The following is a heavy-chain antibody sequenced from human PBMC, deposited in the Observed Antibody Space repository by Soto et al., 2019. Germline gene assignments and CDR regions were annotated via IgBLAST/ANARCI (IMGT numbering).Heavy chain of an antibody. CDR1: GGTFSSYA. V-gene: IGHV1-69*01. CDR2: IIPIFGTA. CDR3: AREGAPAYCSSTSCYTNNWFDP. Sequence: QVQLVQSGAEVKKPGSSVKVSCKASGGTFSSYAISWVRQAPGQGLEWMGGIIPIFGTANYAQKFQGRVTITADESTSTAYMELSSLRSEDTAVYYCAREGAPAYCSSTSCYTNNWFDPWGQGTLVTVSS. J-gene: IGHJ5*02. D-gene: IGHD2-2*02.